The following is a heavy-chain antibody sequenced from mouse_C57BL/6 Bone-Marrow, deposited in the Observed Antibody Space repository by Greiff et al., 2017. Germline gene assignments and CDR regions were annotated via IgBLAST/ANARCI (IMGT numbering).Heavy chain of an antibody. CDR3: ARMDLPSYHFDY. J-gene: IGHJ2*01. D-gene: IGHD5-1*01. CDR2: ISRGGSYT. Sequence: EVKLVESGGDLVKPGGSLKLSCAASGFTFSSYGMSWVRQTPDKRLEWVATISRGGSYTYYPDSVKGRFTISRDNAKKTLYLQTSSLKSNDTTMDYCARMDLPSYHFDYWGQGTTLTVSS. CDR1: GFTFSSYG. V-gene: IGHV5-6*01.